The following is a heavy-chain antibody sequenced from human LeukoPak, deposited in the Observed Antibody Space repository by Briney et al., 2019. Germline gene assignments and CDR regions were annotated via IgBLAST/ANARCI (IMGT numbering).Heavy chain of an antibody. CDR3: AITVTRRFDY. V-gene: IGHV4-59*01. CDR1: GGSISSYY. D-gene: IGHD4-17*01. CDR2: IYYSGST. Sequence: SETLSLTCTVSGGSISSYYWSWIRQPPGKGLEWIGYIYYSGSTNYNPSLKSRVTISVDTSKNQFSLKLSSVTAADTAVYYCAITVTRRFDYWGQGTLVTVSS. J-gene: IGHJ4*02.